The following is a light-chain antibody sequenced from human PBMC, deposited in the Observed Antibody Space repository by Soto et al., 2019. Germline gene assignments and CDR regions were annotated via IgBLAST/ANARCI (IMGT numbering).Light chain of an antibody. Sequence: EVVMTQSPATLSVSPGDRATLSCRASQSVNINVAWYQQKPGQAPRLLIYGASTRATGIADGFSGTGSGTEFTLAISSLQSEDFAVYYCQQYSNRPPWTFGQGTKV. CDR2: GAS. CDR1: QSVNIN. V-gene: IGKV3-15*01. CDR3: QQYSNRPPWT. J-gene: IGKJ1*01.